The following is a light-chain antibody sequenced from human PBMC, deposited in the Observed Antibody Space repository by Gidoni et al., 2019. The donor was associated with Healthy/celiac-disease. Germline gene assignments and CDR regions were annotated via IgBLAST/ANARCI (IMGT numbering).Light chain of an antibody. CDR3: QQYKNWPAGK. Sequence: EIAMTQTPATLSVAPGERATISCRASQTVSRNVAWYQQKPGQAPRLVSYGASTRATGIPARFSGSVSGIEFTLTISGLQSEGLAVYYCQQYKNWPAGKFGQGTKVEIK. J-gene: IGKJ1*01. CDR1: QTVSRN. V-gene: IGKV3-15*01. CDR2: GAS.